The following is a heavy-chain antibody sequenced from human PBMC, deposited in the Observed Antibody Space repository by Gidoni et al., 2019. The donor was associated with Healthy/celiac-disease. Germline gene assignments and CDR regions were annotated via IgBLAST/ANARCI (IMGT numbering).Heavy chain of an antibody. D-gene: IGHD4-17*01. CDR2: ISYDGSNK. Sequence: QVQLVESGGGLVQPGRSLRLSCASSGFPFRSYAMHWVRQAPGKGLEWVAVISYDGSNKYYADSVKGRFTISRDNSKNTLYLQMNSLRAEDTAVYYCARETVTTIYYYYGMDVWGQGTTVTVSS. V-gene: IGHV3-30-3*01. CDR3: ARETVTTIYYYYGMDV. CDR1: GFPFRSYA. J-gene: IGHJ6*02.